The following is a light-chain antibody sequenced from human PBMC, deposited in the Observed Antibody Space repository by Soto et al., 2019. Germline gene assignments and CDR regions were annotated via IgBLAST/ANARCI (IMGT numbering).Light chain of an antibody. Sequence: DIQMTQSPSSVSASVGDRVTITCRASQGISSWLAWYQQKPEKAPKLVIYDASSLQSGVPSRFSGSGSGTDFTLTISSLQPEDFATYYCLQSYRTPLTFGGGTKVEIK. CDR1: QGISSW. J-gene: IGKJ4*01. V-gene: IGKV1-12*01. CDR2: DAS. CDR3: LQSYRTPLT.